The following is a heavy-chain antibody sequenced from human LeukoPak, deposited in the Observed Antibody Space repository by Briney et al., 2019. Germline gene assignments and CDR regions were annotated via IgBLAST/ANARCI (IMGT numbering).Heavy chain of an antibody. CDR2: MNPNSGNT. CDR1: GYTFTSYD. CDR3: ASFCSGGSCPIRGFDI. Sequence: ASVKVSCKASGYTFTSYDINWVRQATGQGLEWMGWMNPNSGNTGYAQKFQGRVTITRNTSISTAYMELSSLRSEDTAVYYCASFCSGGSCPIRGFDIWGQGTMVTVSS. V-gene: IGHV1-8*03. J-gene: IGHJ3*02. D-gene: IGHD2-15*01.